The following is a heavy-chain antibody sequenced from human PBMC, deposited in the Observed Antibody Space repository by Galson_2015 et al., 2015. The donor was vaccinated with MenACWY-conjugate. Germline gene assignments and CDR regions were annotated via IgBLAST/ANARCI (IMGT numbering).Heavy chain of an antibody. CDR2: IIPILGMT. CDR3: ARDMGSVGDV. J-gene: IGHJ6*02. V-gene: IGHV1-69*04. D-gene: IGHD1-26*01. CDR1: EVTLNVYT. Sequence: SVKVSCKASEVTLNVYTISWVRQAPGEGLEWVGRIIPILGMTNYGQRFQGRVTMTADKSTNTAYMELSSLRSEDTAVCYCARDMGSVGDVWGQGTTVIVS.